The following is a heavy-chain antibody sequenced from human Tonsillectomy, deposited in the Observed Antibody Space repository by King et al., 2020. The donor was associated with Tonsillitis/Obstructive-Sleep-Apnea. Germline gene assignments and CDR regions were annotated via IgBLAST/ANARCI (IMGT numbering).Heavy chain of an antibody. Sequence: VQLQQWGAGLLKPSETLSLTCAVYGGSFSGYYWSWIRQPPGKGLEWIGEINHSESTNYNAFLMSRVTISVDTPKNQISLKLNSVTAADTAVYYCARIGVTQTPYKYMAVWGKGTTVTVSS. CDR2: INHSEST. J-gene: IGHJ6*03. CDR3: ARIGVTQTPYKYMAV. V-gene: IGHV4-34*01. D-gene: IGHD2-21*02. CDR1: GGSFSGYY.